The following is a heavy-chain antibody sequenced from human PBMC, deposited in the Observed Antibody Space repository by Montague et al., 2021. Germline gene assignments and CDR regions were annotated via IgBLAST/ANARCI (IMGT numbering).Heavy chain of an antibody. CDR2: MSSGSNYI. CDR1: GFTFSSYN. CDR3: AREVKMSEGYKYGQAPYYYYGMDV. D-gene: IGHD5-18*01. Sequence: SLRLSCAASGFTFSSYNMNWVRQAPGKGLEWVSSMSSGSNYIYYADSLMGRFTISRDNAKNSLYLQMNSLRAEDTAVYYCAREVKMSEGYKYGQAPYYYYGMDVWGQGTTVTVSS. V-gene: IGHV3-21*01. J-gene: IGHJ6*02.